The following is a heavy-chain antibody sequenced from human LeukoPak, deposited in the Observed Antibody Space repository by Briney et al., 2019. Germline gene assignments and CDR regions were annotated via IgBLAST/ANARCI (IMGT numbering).Heavy chain of an antibody. CDR3: AKQGPSGSYSYFDY. CDR2: IYYSGST. D-gene: IGHD1-26*01. J-gene: IGHJ4*02. V-gene: IGHV4-39*01. Sequence: PAETLSLTCTVSGGSISGSSYYWGRIRQPPGKGLEWLGSIYYSGSTYYNVSLKGRVTISVDTSKKQFSLKLRSVTAADTAVYYCAKQGPSGSYSYFDYWGQGTLVTVSS. CDR1: GGSISGSSYY.